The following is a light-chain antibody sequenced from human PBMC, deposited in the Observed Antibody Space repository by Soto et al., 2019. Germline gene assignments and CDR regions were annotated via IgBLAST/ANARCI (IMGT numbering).Light chain of an antibody. Sequence: EIVLTQSPATLSLSPGERATLSCRASQSVSSYLAWYQQKPGQAPRLLIYDASNRATGIPARFSGSGSGTDFTLTISSLQPEDLATYYCQQSYTTPLTFGGGTKVEIK. CDR1: QSVSSY. CDR3: QQSYTTPLT. J-gene: IGKJ4*01. V-gene: IGKV3-11*01. CDR2: DAS.